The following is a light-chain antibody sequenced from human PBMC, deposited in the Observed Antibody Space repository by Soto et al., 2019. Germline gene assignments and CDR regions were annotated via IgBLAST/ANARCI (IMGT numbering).Light chain of an antibody. V-gene: IGKV1-39*01. CDR3: QQSFTTLLT. Sequence: DIPMTQSPSSLSASVGDRVTITCRASQSIGNFLSWYQQKPGKAPKVLIYTVSSLQSGVPSRFSGSGSGTDFTLSISSVQPEDFATYYCQQSFTTLLTFGEGTKVDIK. CDR1: QSIGNF. J-gene: IGKJ4*01. CDR2: TVS.